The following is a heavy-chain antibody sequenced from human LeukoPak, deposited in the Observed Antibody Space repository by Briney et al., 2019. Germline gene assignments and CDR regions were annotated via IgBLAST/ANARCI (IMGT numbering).Heavy chain of an antibody. V-gene: IGHV3-7*03. CDR3: ARADRMYYYGSGKSY. CDR1: GFTFSSYW. Sequence: GGSLRLSCAASGFTFSSYWMSWVRQAPGRGLEWVANIKQDGSEKYYVDSVRGRFTISRDNAKNSLYLQMNSLRAEDTAVYYCARADRMYYYGSGKSYWGQGTLVTVSS. J-gene: IGHJ4*02. D-gene: IGHD3-10*01. CDR2: IKQDGSEK.